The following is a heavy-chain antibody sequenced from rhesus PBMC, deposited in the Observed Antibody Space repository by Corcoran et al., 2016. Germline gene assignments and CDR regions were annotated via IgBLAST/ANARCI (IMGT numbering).Heavy chain of an antibody. V-gene: IGHV4-93*01. D-gene: IGHD6-13*01. J-gene: IGHJ4*01. CDR2: IYGGSGST. Sequence: QVQLQESGPGLVKPSETLSLTCAVSGGSISSSNWWSWIRQSPGKGLEWIGSIYGGSGSTSYNPSLNSRGTISTGTSKNQFSLKLSSVTAADTAVYYCARRVRAAASFDYWGQGVLVTVSS. CDR3: ARRVRAAASFDY. CDR1: GGSISSSNW.